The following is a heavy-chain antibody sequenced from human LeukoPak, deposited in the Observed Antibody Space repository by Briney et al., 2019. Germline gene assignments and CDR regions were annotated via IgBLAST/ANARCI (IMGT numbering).Heavy chain of an antibody. CDR2: IYTSGST. J-gene: IGHJ4*02. V-gene: IGHV4-4*07. CDR3: AREGYDYVWGSYRYDY. Sequence: SETLSLTCTVSADSTSTYYWSWIRQPAGKGLEWIGRIYTSGSTNYNPSLKSRVTISVDTSKNQFSLKLSSVTAADTAVYYCAREGYDYVWGSYRYDYWGQGTLVTVSS. CDR1: ADSTSTYY. D-gene: IGHD3-16*02.